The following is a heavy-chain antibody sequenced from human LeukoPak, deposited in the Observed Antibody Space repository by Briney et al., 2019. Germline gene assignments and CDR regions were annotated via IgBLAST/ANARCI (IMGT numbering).Heavy chain of an antibody. CDR2: ISAYNGNT. CDR3: ARSSYGVELGDY. CDR1: GYTFTSYG. J-gene: IGHJ4*02. V-gene: IGHV1-18*01. D-gene: IGHD5-18*01. Sequence: ASVKVSCKASGYTFTSYGISWVRQAPGQGLEWMGWISAYNGNTNYAQKPQGRVTMTTDTSTSTAYMELRSLRSDDTAVYYCARSSYGVELGDYWGQGTLVTVSS.